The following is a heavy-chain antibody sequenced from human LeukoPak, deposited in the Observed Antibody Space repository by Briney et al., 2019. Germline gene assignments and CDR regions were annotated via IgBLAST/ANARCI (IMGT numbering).Heavy chain of an antibody. J-gene: IGHJ5*02. CDR1: GFTFSSYS. CDR2: ISSSSSTI. CDR3: AREAQGWFDP. Sequence: PGGSLRLSCAASGFTFSSYSMNWVRQAPGKGLEWVSYISSSSSTIYYADSVKGRFTISRDNAKNSLYLQMNSLRAEDTAVYYCAREAQGWFDPWGQGTLVTVSS. V-gene: IGHV3-48*01.